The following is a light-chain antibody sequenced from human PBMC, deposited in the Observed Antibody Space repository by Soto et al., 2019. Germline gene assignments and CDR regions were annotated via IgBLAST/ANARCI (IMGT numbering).Light chain of an antibody. CDR3: CSHAGSDTYV. J-gene: IGLJ1*01. CDR1: SSDVGSGNV. V-gene: IGLV2-23*01. Sequence: QSVLTQPASVSGSPGQSITISCTGTSSDVGSGNVVSWYQHYPGKAPQLMIYEAFQRPSGVSSRFSGSKSGNTASLTISGLQAEDEADYYCCSHAGSDTYVFGTGTRSPS. CDR2: EAF.